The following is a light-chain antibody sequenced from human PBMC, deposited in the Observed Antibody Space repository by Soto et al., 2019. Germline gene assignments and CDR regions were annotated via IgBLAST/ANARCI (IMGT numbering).Light chain of an antibody. CDR3: QQYNNWPET. J-gene: IGKJ1*01. Sequence: EMVMWQSRATLSVSKQETTTHCGRDSQSVSSNFGWYQQKPGQAPRHLIYGASHRANGIPARFSGSGSGTEFTLTISSLQSEDFAVYYCQQYNNWPETFGKGTKVDLK. CDR2: GAS. CDR1: QSVSSN. V-gene: IGKV3-15*01.